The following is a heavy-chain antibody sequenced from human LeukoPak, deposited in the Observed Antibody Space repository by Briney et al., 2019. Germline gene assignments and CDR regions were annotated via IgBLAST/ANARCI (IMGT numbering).Heavy chain of an antibody. Sequence: PSETLSLTCAVYGGSFSGYYWSWIRQPPGKGLEWIGEINHSGSTNYNPSLKSRVTISVDTSKNQFSLKLNSVTAADTAVYYCAPYCSGGSCTGYVQHWGQGTLVTVSS. J-gene: IGHJ1*01. CDR3: APYCSGGSCTGYVQH. CDR2: INHSGST. V-gene: IGHV4-34*01. D-gene: IGHD2-15*01. CDR1: GGSFSGYY.